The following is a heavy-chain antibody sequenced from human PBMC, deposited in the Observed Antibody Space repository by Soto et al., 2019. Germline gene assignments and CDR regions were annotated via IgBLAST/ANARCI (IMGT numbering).Heavy chain of an antibody. V-gene: IGHV4-34*01. D-gene: IGHD2-2*02. CDR2: INHSGST. CDR3: ARACCSSTSCYTCYYYYSGLDV. J-gene: IGHJ6*02. Sequence: SETLSLTCAVYGGSFSGYYWSWIRQPPGKGLEWIGEINHSGSTNYNPSLKSRVTISVDTSKNQFSLKLSSVTAADTAVYYCARACCSSTSCYTCYYYYSGLDVWGQGTTVTVSS. CDR1: GGSFSGYY.